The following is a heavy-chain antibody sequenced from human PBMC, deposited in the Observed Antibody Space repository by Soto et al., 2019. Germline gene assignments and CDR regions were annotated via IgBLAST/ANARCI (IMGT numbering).Heavy chain of an antibody. CDR1: GYTFTSYY. V-gene: IGHV1-46*03. CDR3: ARLAYAYIWGSYRTEAYYFDY. D-gene: IGHD3-16*02. Sequence: QVQLVQSGAEVKKPGASVKVSCKASGYTFTSYYMHWVRQAPGQGLEWMGIINPSGGSTSYAQKFQGRVTMNRDTSTSTVYMELSSLRSEDTAVYYCARLAYAYIWGSYRTEAYYFDYWGQGTLVTVSS. J-gene: IGHJ4*02. CDR2: INPSGGST.